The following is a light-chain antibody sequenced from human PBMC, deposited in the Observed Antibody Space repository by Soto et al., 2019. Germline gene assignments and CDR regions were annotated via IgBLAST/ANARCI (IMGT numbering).Light chain of an antibody. J-gene: IGLJ7*01. CDR3: AAWDDSLSGAV. V-gene: IGLV1-47*01. CDR2: RNN. CDR1: SSNIGSNY. Sequence: QSVLTQPPSASGTPGQRVSISCSGRSSNIGSNYVHWYQQFPGTAPKLLIDRNNQRPSGVPDRFSGSKSGTSASLAISGLRSEDEADYYCAAWDDSLSGAVFGGGTQLTVL.